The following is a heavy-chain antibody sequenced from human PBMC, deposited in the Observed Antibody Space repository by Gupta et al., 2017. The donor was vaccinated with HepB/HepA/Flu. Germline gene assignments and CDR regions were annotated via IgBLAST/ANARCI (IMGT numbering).Heavy chain of an antibody. CDR1: GFSFSNSE. D-gene: IGHD3-16*01. CDR2: ISSSGALI. V-gene: IGHV3-48*03. J-gene: IGHJ6*02. CDR3: ARDLVWGPPYQYGLDV. Sequence: VHLLASGGALVQPGGSLRLTCAASGFSFSNSEMNWVRQPPGKGLGWVSYISSSGALIYYADSVRGRVTGSRDNAESSLYLQLDRVRSDDTAVVFGARDLVWGPPYQYGLDVWGQGTTVTVSS.